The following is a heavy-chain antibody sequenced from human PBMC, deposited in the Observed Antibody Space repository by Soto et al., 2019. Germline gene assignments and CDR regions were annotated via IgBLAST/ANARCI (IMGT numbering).Heavy chain of an antibody. CDR3: ARVSITMVRGVIITEAFDI. CDR1: GGTFSSYA. J-gene: IGHJ3*02. Sequence: QVQLVQSGAEVKKPGSSVKVSCKASGGTFSSYAISWVRQAPGQGLEWMGGIIPIFGTANYAQKFQGRVTITGDESTRAGYMEVSSLRSEDTAVYYCARVSITMVRGVIITEAFDIWGQGTMVTVSS. CDR2: IIPIFGTA. D-gene: IGHD3-10*01. V-gene: IGHV1-69*01.